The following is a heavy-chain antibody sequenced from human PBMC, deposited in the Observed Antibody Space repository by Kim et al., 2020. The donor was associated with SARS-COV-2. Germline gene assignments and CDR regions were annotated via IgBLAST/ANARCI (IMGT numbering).Heavy chain of an antibody. V-gene: IGHV4-39*07. D-gene: IGHD3-22*01. Sequence: PSLKSRVTISVDTSKNQFSLKLSSVTAADTAVYYCAREGDYDGSGYPFDYWGQGTLVTVSS. CDR3: AREGDYDGSGYPFDY. J-gene: IGHJ4*02.